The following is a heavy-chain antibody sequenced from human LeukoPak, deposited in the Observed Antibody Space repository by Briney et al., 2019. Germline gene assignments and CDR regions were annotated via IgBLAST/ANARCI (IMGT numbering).Heavy chain of an antibody. CDR3: ARDRSGYDYVTYFDY. CDR1: GYTFTSYG. CDR2: ISAYNGNT. J-gene: IGHJ4*02. Sequence: GASVKVSCKASGYTFTSYGISWVRQAPGQGLERMGWISAYNGNTNYAQKLQGRVTMTTDTSTSTAYMELRSLRSDDTAVYYCARDRSGYDYVTYFDYWGQGTLVTVSS. V-gene: IGHV1-18*04. D-gene: IGHD5-12*01.